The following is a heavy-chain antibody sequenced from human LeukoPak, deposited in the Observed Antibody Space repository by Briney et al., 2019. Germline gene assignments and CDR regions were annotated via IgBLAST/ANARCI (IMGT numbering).Heavy chain of an antibody. J-gene: IGHJ4*02. Sequence: GGSLRLSCTASVFTFGDYAMRFLREATGKGLEWVCFFRSKVYGGTTEYAASVKGRFTISRDDSKSIAYLQMNSLKTEDTAVYYCTSHTMEIVVVVAATPTDYWGQGTLVTVSS. CDR2: FRSKVYGGTT. CDR3: TSHTMEIVVVVAATPTDY. CDR1: VFTFGDYA. V-gene: IGHV3-49*03. D-gene: IGHD2-15*01.